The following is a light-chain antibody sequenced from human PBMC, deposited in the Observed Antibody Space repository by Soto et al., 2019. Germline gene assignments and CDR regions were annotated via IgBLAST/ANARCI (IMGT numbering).Light chain of an antibody. CDR2: ENN. J-gene: IGLJ1*01. CDR1: SSNIGNNY. CDR3: GTWDSSLSAYV. V-gene: IGLV1-51*02. Sequence: TQPRAVSAAPGQKVTISCSGSSSNIGNNYVSWYQQLPGTAPKLLIYENNKRPSGIPDRFSGSKSGTSATLGITGLQTGDEADYYCGTWDSSLSAYVFGTGTKVTV.